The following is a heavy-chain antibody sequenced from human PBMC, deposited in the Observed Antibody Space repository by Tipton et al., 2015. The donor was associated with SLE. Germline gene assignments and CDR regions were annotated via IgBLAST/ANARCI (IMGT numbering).Heavy chain of an antibody. J-gene: IGHJ3*02. CDR1: GGSISSSSYY. D-gene: IGHD5-24*01. V-gene: IGHV4-39*07. CDR3: ASEEMATTRGAFDI. Sequence: LRLSCTVSGGSISSSSYYWGWIRQPPGKGLEWIGSIYYSGSTYYNPSLKSRVIISVDTSKNQFSLKLSSVTAADTAVYYCASEEMATTRGAFDIWGQGTMVTVSS. CDR2: IYYSGST.